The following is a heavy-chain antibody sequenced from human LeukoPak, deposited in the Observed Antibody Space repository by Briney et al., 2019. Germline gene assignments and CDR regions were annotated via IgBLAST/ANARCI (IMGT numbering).Heavy chain of an antibody. CDR3: ARERSVVADY. Sequence: GGSLRLSCVASGFTFSDYSMNWVRQATGKGLEWVSAIGSTSTFISYADSVRGRFTISRDNAENSLYLQMNSLRAEDTAIYFCARERSVVADYWGQGTLVTVS. CDR1: GFTFSDYS. D-gene: IGHD2-21*01. CDR2: IGSTSTFI. J-gene: IGHJ4*02. V-gene: IGHV3-21*01.